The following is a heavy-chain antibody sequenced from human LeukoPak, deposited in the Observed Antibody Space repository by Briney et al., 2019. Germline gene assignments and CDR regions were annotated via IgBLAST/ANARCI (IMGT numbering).Heavy chain of an antibody. Sequence: ASVTVSCKASGYTFTNFGISWVRQAPGQGLAWMGWISPYNGNKNYPQKVQGRVTMTTDTSTSTVYMELRSLRSDDTAVYYCARLGGWAYRDYLQEAFDYWGQGTLVTVSS. CDR1: GYTFTNFG. J-gene: IGHJ4*02. V-gene: IGHV1-18*01. CDR3: ARLGGWAYRDYLQEAFDY. CDR2: ISPYNGNK. D-gene: IGHD4-17*01.